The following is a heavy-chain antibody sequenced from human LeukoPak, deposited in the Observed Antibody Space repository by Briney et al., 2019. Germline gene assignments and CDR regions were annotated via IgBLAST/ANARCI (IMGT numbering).Heavy chain of an antibody. CDR1: GYTFTGYY. Sequence: ASVKVSCKASGYTFTGYYMHWVRQAPGQGLEWMGWINPNSGGTNYAQKFQGRVTMTRDTSISTAYMELSRLRSDDTAVYYCARVVTPGYCSSTSCYWKGWFDPWGQGTLVTVSS. CDR3: ARVVTPGYCSSTSCYWKGWFDP. V-gene: IGHV1-2*02. J-gene: IGHJ5*02. CDR2: INPNSGGT. D-gene: IGHD2-2*01.